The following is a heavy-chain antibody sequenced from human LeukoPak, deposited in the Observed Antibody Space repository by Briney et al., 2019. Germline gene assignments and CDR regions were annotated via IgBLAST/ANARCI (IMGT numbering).Heavy chain of an antibody. V-gene: IGHV4-34*01. CDR1: GGSFSGYY. Sequence: PSETLSLTCAVYGGSFSGYYWSWIRQPPGKGLEWIGEIDHSGSTNHNPSLKSRVTISLDTSKNQFSLKLSSVTAADTAVYYCARLYYSDSSGYYYLKVKEIVQDYWGQGTLVTVSS. CDR2: IDHSGST. J-gene: IGHJ4*02. CDR3: ARLYYSDSSGYYYLKVKEIVQDY. D-gene: IGHD3-22*01.